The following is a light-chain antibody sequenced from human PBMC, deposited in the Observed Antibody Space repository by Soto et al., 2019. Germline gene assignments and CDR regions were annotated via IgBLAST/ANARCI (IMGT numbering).Light chain of an antibody. V-gene: IGKV1-5*03. J-gene: IGKJ1*01. CDR1: QSVSTW. CDR2: KAS. CDR3: QQYNSYPWT. Sequence: DIHMTQSPSTLSTSVRDTVTIACRASQSVSTWLAWYHQRPGKAPTLLISKASTLETGVPSRFSGGGSGTDFTLTISDLQPDDIVTYYCQQYNSYPWTFGQGTKVEIK.